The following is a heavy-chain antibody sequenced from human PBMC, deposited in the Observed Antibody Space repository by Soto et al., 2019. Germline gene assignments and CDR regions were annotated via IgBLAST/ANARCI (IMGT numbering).Heavy chain of an antibody. CDR1: GFTVSSNY. Sequence: GGSLRLSCAASGFTVSSNYMSWVRQAPGKGLEWVSVIYSGGSTYYADSVKGRFTISRDNSKNTLYLQMNSLRAEDTAVYYCARDDPDNGMDVWGQGTTVTVSS. J-gene: IGHJ6*02. CDR3: ARDDPDNGMDV. CDR2: IYSGGST. D-gene: IGHD3-22*01. V-gene: IGHV3-53*01.